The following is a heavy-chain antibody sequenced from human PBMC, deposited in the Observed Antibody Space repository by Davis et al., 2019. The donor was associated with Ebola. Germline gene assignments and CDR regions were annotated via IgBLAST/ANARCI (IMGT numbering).Heavy chain of an antibody. CDR1: GFTFSSYA. D-gene: IGHD2-21*02. CDR2: ISYDGSNK. CDR3: AKLVVVTAIPSFDY. Sequence: GESLKISCAASGFTFSSYAMHWVRQAPGKGLEWVAVISYDGSNKYYADSVKGRFTISRDNSKNTLYLQMNSLRAEDTAVYYCAKLVVVTAIPSFDYWGQGTLVTVSS. J-gene: IGHJ4*02. V-gene: IGHV3-30*04.